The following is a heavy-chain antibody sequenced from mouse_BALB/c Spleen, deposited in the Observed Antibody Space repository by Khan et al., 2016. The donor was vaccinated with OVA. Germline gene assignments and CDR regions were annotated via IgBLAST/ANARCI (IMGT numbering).Heavy chain of an antibody. V-gene: IGHV3-2*02. J-gene: IGHJ3*01. CDR1: GYSITSEFA. D-gene: IGHD2-4*01. Sequence: VQLKESGPGLVKPSQSLSLTCTVTGYSITSEFAWNWIRQFPGNKLEWMGYISYSGNTRYNPSLKSLISITRDTSRNQFFLQLNSVTTEDTATYYCARKDYYDYDPFPYWCQGTLVTVSA. CDR2: ISYSGNT. CDR3: ARKDYYDYDPFPY.